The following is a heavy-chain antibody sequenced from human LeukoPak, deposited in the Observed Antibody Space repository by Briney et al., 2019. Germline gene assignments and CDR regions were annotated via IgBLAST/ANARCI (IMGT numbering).Heavy chain of an antibody. CDR3: AKDRRLPWDYFDS. Sequence: GGSLRLSCAASGFTVSAYAMAWVRQAPGKGLEWVSTIYDDNTYYADSVKGRFAISTDNSKNTLYLQMNSLRAEDTAIYYCAKDRRLPWDYFDSWGQGTLVTVSS. CDR2: IYDDNT. CDR1: GFTVSAYA. V-gene: IGHV3-23*01. J-gene: IGHJ4*02. D-gene: IGHD5-12*01.